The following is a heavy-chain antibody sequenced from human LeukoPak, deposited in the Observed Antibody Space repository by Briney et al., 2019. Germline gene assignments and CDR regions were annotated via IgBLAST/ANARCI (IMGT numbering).Heavy chain of an antibody. CDR3: ARVFVHYYDSSGYFDTFDI. J-gene: IGHJ3*02. D-gene: IGHD3-22*01. CDR2: IYTSGTT. Sequence: TPSETLSLTCTISGGSISNYYWSWIRQPAGKGLEWIGRIYTSGTTNYNPSLKSRVTMSVDTSKNQFSLKLSSVTAADTAVYYCARVFVHYYDSSGYFDTFDIWGQGTMVTVSS. CDR1: GGSISNYY. V-gene: IGHV4-4*07.